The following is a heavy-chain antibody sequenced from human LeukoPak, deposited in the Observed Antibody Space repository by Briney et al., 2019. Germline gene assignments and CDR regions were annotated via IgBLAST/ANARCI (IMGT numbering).Heavy chain of an antibody. Sequence: GGSLRLSCAASGFSFSSYAKTWVRQAPGKGLEWVSGITGSGVSPYYADSVKGRFTMSRDNSKNTLFLQMNSLRAEDTAIYYCAKLTTPGVTDYWGQGTLVTVSS. CDR3: AKLTTPGVTDY. CDR2: ITGSGVSP. D-gene: IGHD1-1*01. J-gene: IGHJ4*02. V-gene: IGHV3-23*01. CDR1: GFSFSSYA.